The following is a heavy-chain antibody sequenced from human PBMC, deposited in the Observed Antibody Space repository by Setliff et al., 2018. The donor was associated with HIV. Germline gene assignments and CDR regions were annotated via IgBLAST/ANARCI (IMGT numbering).Heavy chain of an antibody. CDR3: ARDLHIVVVTAFHDAFDI. Sequence: LSLTCAVYGGSFSGYYWSWIRQPPGKGLEWIGEINHSGSTNYNPSLKSRVTISVDTSKNQFSLKLSSVTAADTAVYYCARDLHIVVVTAFHDAFDIWGQGTMVTVSS. D-gene: IGHD2-21*02. V-gene: IGHV4-34*01. J-gene: IGHJ3*02. CDR1: GGSFSGYY. CDR2: INHSGST.